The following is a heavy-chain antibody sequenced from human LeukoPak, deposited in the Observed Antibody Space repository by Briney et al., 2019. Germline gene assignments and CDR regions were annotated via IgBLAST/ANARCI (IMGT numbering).Heavy chain of an antibody. V-gene: IGHV3-23*01. CDR3: AKGGPYSSSCGGKFDH. Sequence: GGSLRLSCAASGFTFSSYAMNWVRQAPGKGLEWVSSISGSGDRTYYADSVNGRFTISRDNSKNTLYLQMNSLRAEDTAIYYCAKGGPYSSSCGGKFDHWGQGTLVTVSS. J-gene: IGHJ4*02. CDR1: GFTFSSYA. D-gene: IGHD6-13*01. CDR2: ISGSGDRT.